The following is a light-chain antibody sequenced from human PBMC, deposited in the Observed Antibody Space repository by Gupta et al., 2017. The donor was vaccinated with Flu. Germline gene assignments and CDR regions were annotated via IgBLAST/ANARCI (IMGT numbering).Light chain of an antibody. CDR3: QVWDTSSDHPGV. J-gene: IGLJ3*02. CDR2: DDS. CDR1: NIGSKS. Sequence: GHNIGSKSVHWYQQKPGQAPVLVVYDDSDRPSGIPERFSGSNSGNTATLTITRVEAGDEADYYCQVWDTSSDHPGVFGGGTKLTVL. V-gene: IGLV3-21*02.